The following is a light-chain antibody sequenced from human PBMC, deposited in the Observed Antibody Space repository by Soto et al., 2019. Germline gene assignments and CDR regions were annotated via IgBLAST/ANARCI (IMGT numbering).Light chain of an antibody. V-gene: IGKV4-1*01. J-gene: IGKJ4*01. Sequence: DIVITQSPDAVSGSRGWSAAMNCECSRSVLYKSNNKNHLAWYQQKPGQPPQLIIYWASTRESGVPERFSGSGSGTDFTLTISSLEAEDVAFYWCQQYFDVPFTFGGGTKVDIK. CDR2: WAS. CDR3: QQYFDVPFT. CDR1: RSVLYKSNNKNH.